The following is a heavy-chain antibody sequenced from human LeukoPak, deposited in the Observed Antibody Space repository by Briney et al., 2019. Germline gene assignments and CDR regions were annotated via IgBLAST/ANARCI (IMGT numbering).Heavy chain of an antibody. J-gene: IGHJ4*02. CDR3: ARGSHRGAGATTYYFDY. CDR2: INPSGGST. CDR1: GYTFTSYY. D-gene: IGHD1-26*01. V-gene: IGHV1-46*01. Sequence: ASVKVSCKASGYTFTSYYMHWVRQAPGQGLEWMGIINPSGGSTNYAQKFQGRVTMTRDTSTSTVYMELSSLRSEDTAVYYCARGSHRGAGATTYYFDYWGQGTLVTVSS.